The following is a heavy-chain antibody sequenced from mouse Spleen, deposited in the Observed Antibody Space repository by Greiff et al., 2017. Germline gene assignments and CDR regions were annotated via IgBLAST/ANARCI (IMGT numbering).Heavy chain of an antibody. CDR3: ARDYDFDY. D-gene: IGHD2-4*01. CDR1: GYTFTDYN. V-gene: IGHV1-18*01. Sequence: DVKLVESGPELVKPGASVKIPCKASGYTFTDYNMDWVKQSHGKSLEWIGDINPNNGGTIYNQKFKGKATLTVDKSSSTAYMELRSLTSEDTAVYYCARDYDFDYWGQGTTLTVSS. J-gene: IGHJ2*01. CDR2: INPNNGGT.